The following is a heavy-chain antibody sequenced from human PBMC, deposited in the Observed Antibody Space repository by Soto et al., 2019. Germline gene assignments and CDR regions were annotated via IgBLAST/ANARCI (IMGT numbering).Heavy chain of an antibody. CDR1: GGSISSSSYY. V-gene: IGHV4-39*01. CDR2: IYYSGST. J-gene: IGHJ4*02. Sequence: QLQLQESGPGLVKPSETLALTCTVSGGSISSSSYYWGWIRKPPGKGLEWIGSIYYSGSTYYNPSLKSRVTISVDTSKNQFSLKLSSVTAADTAVYYCARPTTRRGADYWGQGTLVTVSS. D-gene: IGHD3-10*01. CDR3: ARPTTRRGADY.